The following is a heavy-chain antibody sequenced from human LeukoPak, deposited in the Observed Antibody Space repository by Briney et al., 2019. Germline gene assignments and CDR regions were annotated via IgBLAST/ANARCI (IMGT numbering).Heavy chain of an antibody. CDR1: GFTFTSYG. CDR2: ISAYNGNT. D-gene: IGHD3-9*01. J-gene: IGHJ6*03. V-gene: IGHV1-18*01. CDR3: ARHVLRYFVPRYYMVD. Sequence: ASVTVSCKASGFTFTSYGINWVRQAPGQGLEWMGWISAYNGNTNYAQKLQGRVTMTTDTSTSTAYMELRSLRSDDTAVYYCARHVLRYFVPRYYMVDWGKGTTVTVSS.